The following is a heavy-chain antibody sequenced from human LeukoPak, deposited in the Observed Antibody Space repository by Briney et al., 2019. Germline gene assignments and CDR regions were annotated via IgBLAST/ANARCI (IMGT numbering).Heavy chain of an antibody. J-gene: IGHJ5*02. CDR1: GGSISSYY. D-gene: IGHD2-2*02. CDR2: IYTSGST. V-gene: IGHV4-4*09. CDR3: ARRRCCSTSCYTSWFDP. Sequence: PSETLSLTCTVSGGSISSYYWSWIRQPPGKGLEWVGYIYTSGSTNYNPSLESRVTISVDTSKNQFSLKLSSVTAADTAVYYCARRRCCSTSCYTSWFDPWGQGTLVTVSS.